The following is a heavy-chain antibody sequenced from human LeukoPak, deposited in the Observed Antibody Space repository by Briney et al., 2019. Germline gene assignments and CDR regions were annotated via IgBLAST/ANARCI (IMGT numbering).Heavy chain of an antibody. Sequence: SQTLSLTCANSGDSVSSNGASWNWIRQSPSRGLEWLGRTYYRSQQWHSDYAPSVKGRITLNPDTSKNQFSLQLNSMTPEDTAVYYCGRETDFGVVTNWGQGTLVTVSS. CDR1: GDSVSSNGAS. CDR3: GRETDFGVVTN. V-gene: IGHV6-1*01. CDR2: TYYRSQQWHS. J-gene: IGHJ4*02. D-gene: IGHD3-3*01.